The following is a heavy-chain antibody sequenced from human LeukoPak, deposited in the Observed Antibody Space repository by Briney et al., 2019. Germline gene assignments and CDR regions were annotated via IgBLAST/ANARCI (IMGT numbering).Heavy chain of an antibody. D-gene: IGHD6-19*01. CDR2: IYYSGST. J-gene: IGHJ3*02. CDR1: GGSTSSGGYY. Sequence: SQTLSLTRTVSGGSTSSGGYYWSWIRQHPGKGLEWIGNIYYSGSTYYNPSLESRVTISVDTSKNQFSLKLSSVTAADTAVYYCARERGWLDAFDIWGQGTMVTVSS. V-gene: IGHV4-31*03. CDR3: ARERGWLDAFDI.